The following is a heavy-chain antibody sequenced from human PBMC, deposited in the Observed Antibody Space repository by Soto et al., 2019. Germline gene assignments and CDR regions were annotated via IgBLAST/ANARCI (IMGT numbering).Heavy chain of an antibody. D-gene: IGHD1-1*01. V-gene: IGHV1-18*01. Sequence: QVQLVQSGAEVKKPGASVKVSCKASGYTFTSYGISWVRQAPGQGLEWMGWISAYNGNTNYAQKLQGRVTLTTDTSTSTAYKELRSLRSDDPAVYDCARLPGTGYFTFDYWGQGTLVTVS. CDR3: ARLPGTGYFTFDY. CDR1: GYTFTSYG. CDR2: ISAYNGNT. J-gene: IGHJ4*02.